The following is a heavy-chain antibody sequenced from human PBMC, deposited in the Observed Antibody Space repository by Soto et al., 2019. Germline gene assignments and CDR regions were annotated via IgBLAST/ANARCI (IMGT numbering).Heavy chain of an antibody. D-gene: IGHD6-19*01. J-gene: IGHJ3*02. CDR2: ISGSGTTA. CDR1: WFTFTSYA. V-gene: IGHV3-23*01. Sequence: GGSLKLSCATAWFTFTSYAMSWVRQAPGKGLEWVSAISGSGTTACYADSVKGRFTFSRDNSKKTMYLQMNSLRAEDTAVYYCAKTTDGWFSAFEIWG. CDR3: AKTTDGWFSAFEI.